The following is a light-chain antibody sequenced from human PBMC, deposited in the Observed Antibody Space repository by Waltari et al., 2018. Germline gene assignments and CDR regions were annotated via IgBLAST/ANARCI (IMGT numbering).Light chain of an antibody. CDR2: DAS. V-gene: IGKV1-5*01. J-gene: IGKJ2*01. CDR1: QNTYTW. CDR3: QQYNSFPYS. Sequence: DIQLTQSPSTLSASVGDRVTITCRASQNTYTWLAWYQQKPGKAPKLLMFDASSLERGVSSRFSGRGSGTEFTLTISSLQPDDSATYYCQQYNSFPYSFGQGTKVEIK.